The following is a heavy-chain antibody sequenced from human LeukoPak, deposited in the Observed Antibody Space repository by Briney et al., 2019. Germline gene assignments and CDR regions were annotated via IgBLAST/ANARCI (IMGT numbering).Heavy chain of an antibody. CDR2: IYYSGST. Sequence: SETLSLTCTVSGGSISSYYWSWIRQPPGKGLEWIGYIYYSGSTNYNPSLKSRVTISVDTSKNQFSLKLSSVTAADTAVYYCAKDDYHGGGYVWVFDYWGQGTLVTVSS. CDR1: GGSISSYY. CDR3: AKDDYHGGGYVWVFDY. J-gene: IGHJ4*02. V-gene: IGHV4-59*01. D-gene: IGHD5-12*01.